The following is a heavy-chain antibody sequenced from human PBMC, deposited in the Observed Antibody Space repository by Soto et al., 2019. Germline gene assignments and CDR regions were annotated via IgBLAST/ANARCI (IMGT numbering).Heavy chain of an antibody. CDR2: INQDGSVK. CDR3: ARYRSGAYDIDY. CDR1: GFSFNNYW. J-gene: IGHJ4*02. D-gene: IGHD5-12*01. Sequence: GGSLRLSCAVSGFSFNNYWMSWVRQAPGKGLEWLAKINQDGSVKAYVDSVRGRFTTSRDTAENLLFLQMIGLRVEDTAVYYCARYRSGAYDIDYWGQGTLGTVSS. V-gene: IGHV3-7*03.